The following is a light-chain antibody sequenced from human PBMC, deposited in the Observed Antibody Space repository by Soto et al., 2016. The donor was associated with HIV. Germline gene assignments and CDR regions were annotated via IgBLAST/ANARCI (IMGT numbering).Light chain of an antibody. CDR3: PQTYSTPLT. CDR1: QSIASY. CDR2: AAS. J-gene: IGKJ4*01. V-gene: IGKV1-39*01. Sequence: DIQMTQSPSSLSASVGDRVTITCRASQSIASYLSWYQQKPGKAPKLLIYAASTLQSGVPSRFRGSGSGTDFTLTINSLQPEDFATYFCPQTYSTPLTFGGGPRWRSN.